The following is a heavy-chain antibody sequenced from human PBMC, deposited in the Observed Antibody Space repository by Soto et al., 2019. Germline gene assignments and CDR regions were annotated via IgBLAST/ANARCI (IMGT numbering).Heavy chain of an antibody. CDR1: GFTFSSYG. CDR2: IWYDGSNK. D-gene: IGHD3-9*01. V-gene: IGHV3-33*01. Sequence: GGSLRLSCAASGFTFSSYGMHWVRQAPGKGLEWVAVIWYDGSNKYYADSVKGRFTISRDNSKNTLYLQMNSLRAEDTAVYYCARDAEDYDILTGYSEFDYWGQGTLVTVSS. CDR3: ARDAEDYDILTGYSEFDY. J-gene: IGHJ4*02.